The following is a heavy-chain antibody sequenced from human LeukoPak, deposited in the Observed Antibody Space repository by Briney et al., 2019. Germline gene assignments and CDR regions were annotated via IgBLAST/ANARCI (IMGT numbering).Heavy chain of an antibody. CDR1: GFTFSNYA. D-gene: IGHD4-17*01. CDR3: ARATYGDYPY. V-gene: IGHV3-23*01. Sequence: GGSLRLSCAASGFTFSNYAMSWVRQAPGKGLEWVSGISGSDRTTYYADSVKGRFTISRDNFRNTLYLQMNSLRAEDTAVYYCARATYGDYPYWGQGTLVTVSS. CDR2: ISGSDRTT. J-gene: IGHJ4*02.